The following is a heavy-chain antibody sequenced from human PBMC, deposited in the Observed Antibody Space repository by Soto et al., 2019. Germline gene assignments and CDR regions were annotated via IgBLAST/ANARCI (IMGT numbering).Heavy chain of an antibody. Sequence: EVQLVESGGDVVQPGGSLRLSCAASGFNFEDYTIHWVRQAPGKALEWVSLISWDGGTTYYRKSVKGRFTISRDNSKNSLYLQMNSLRPEDTALYYCAKDGSQKDDDGNWLGSWGQGTLVTVSS. J-gene: IGHJ5*01. CDR1: GFNFEDYT. V-gene: IGHV3-43*01. D-gene: IGHD3-16*01. CDR2: ISWDGGTT. CDR3: AKDGSQKDDDGNWLGS.